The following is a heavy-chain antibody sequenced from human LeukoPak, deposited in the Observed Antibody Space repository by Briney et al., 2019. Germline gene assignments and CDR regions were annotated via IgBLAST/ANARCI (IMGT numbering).Heavy chain of an antibody. CDR3: ARDYGDSVDY. V-gene: IGHV1-46*01. J-gene: IGHJ4*02. CDR2: INPSGGST. Sequence: GSSVKVSCKASGGAFSSYAISWVRQAPGQGLEWMGIINPSGGSTSYAQKFQGRVTMTRDTSTSTVYMELSSLRSEDTAVYYCARDYGDSVDYWGQGTLVTVSS. CDR1: GGAFSSYA. D-gene: IGHD4-17*01.